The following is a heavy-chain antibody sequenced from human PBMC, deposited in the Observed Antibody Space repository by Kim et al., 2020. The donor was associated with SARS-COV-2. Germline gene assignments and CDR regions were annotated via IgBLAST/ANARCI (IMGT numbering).Heavy chain of an antibody. CDR1: GGSISSSSYY. D-gene: IGHD6-13*01. Sequence: SETLSLTCTVSGGSISSSSYYWGWIRQPPGKGLEWIGSIYYSGSTYYNPSLKSRVTISVDTSKNQFSLKLSSVTAADTAVYYCARQGGEQQSRGAFDLWGRGTLVTVSS. CDR3: ARQGGEQQSRGAFDL. CDR2: IYYSGST. V-gene: IGHV4-39*01. J-gene: IGHJ2*01.